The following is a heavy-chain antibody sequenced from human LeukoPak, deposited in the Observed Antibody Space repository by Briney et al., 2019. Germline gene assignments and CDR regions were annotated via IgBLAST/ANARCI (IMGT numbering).Heavy chain of an antibody. Sequence: GGSLRLSCAASGFTFSTYYMTWVRQAPGKGLDWVAGVKQDGCENYYVDSVKGRFTISRDNSKNSLYLQMNSLRAEDTAVYFCARERYCTSTTCYVGVPFDYWGQGTLVTVAS. CDR2: VKQDGCEN. D-gene: IGHD2-2*01. CDR3: ARERYCTSTTCYVGVPFDY. CDR1: GFTFSTYY. J-gene: IGHJ4*02. V-gene: IGHV3-7*01.